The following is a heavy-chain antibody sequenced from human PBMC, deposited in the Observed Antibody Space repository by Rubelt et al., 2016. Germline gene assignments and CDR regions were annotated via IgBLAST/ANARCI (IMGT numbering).Heavy chain of an antibody. Sequence: VRQPPGKGLEWIGEIYHSGSTNYNPSLKSRVTISVDKSKNQFSLKLSSVTAADTAVYYCARAISSGWYGGGFDYWGQGTLVTVSS. J-gene: IGHJ4*02. CDR2: IYHSGST. CDR3: ARAISSGWYGGGFDY. V-gene: IGHV4-4*02. D-gene: IGHD6-19*01.